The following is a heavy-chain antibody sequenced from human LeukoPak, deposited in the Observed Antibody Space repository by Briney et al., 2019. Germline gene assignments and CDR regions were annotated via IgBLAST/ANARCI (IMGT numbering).Heavy chain of an antibody. CDR3: AIQANGYYFPFDW. CDR2: ISGGGTTT. D-gene: IGHD2/OR15-2a*01. CDR1: GFTFNRFA. V-gene: IGHV3-23*01. Sequence: GGSLRLSCAASGFTFNRFAINWVRQAPGKGLEWVSSISGGGTTTQYADSVKGRFSISRDNSKNTLSLQIDSLRTEDTAVYYCAIQANGYYFPFDWWGQGTLVTVSS. J-gene: IGHJ4*02.